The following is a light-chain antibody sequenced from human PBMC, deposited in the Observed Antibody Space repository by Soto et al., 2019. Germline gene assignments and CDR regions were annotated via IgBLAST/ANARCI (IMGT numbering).Light chain of an antibody. CDR1: SISVGSYNL. CDR2: EGS. J-gene: IGLJ3*02. CDR3: CSYAGSNTFWV. V-gene: IGLV2-23*03. Sequence: QSVLTQPASVSGSPGQSITISCTGTSISVGSYNLVSWYQQHPVKAPKLMIYEGSKRPSGVSNRFSGSKSGNTASLTISGLQAEDEADYYCCSYAGSNTFWVFGGGTKLTVL.